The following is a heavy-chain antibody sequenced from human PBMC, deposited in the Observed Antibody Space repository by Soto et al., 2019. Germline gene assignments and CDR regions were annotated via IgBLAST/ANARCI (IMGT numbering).Heavy chain of an antibody. CDR2: INIVGGNT. J-gene: IGHJ4*02. V-gene: IGHV3-23*01. CDR1: GFTFSNYA. Sequence: VQLLESGGGLVQPGGSLRLSCAASGFTFSNYAMSWVRQAPGKALEWVSSINIVGGNTNYADSVRGRFTMSRYDSKNTVFLQMNSLRAEDTAIYYCTKNYYFDSWGQGTLVTVSS. CDR3: TKNYYFDS.